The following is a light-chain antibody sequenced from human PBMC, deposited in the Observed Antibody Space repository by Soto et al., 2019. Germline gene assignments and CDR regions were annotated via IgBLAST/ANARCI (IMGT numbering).Light chain of an antibody. V-gene: IGKV1-5*03. CDR2: KAS. CDR3: QQYNSPPWT. Sequence: DIQMTQSPSTLSASIGDRVTITCRASQTISSWLAWYQQKPGKAPKLLIYKASSLESGVPSRFSGSGSGTEFPLTISSRQPDDFATYYCQQYNSPPWTFGQGTKVDIK. J-gene: IGKJ1*01. CDR1: QTISSW.